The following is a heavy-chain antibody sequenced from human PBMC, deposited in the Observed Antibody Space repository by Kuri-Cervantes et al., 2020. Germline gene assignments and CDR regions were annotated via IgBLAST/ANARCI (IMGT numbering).Heavy chain of an antibody. CDR3: ARGSLYYYGSGSYPVYYYYYMDV. CDR1: GGSISSSSYY. Sequence: GSLRLSCTVSGGSISSSSYYWDWIRQPPGKGLEWIGSIYYSGSTYYNPSLKSRVTISVDTSKNQFSLKLSSVTAANTAVYYCARGSLYYYGSGSYPVYYYYYMDVWGKGTTVTVSS. V-gene: IGHV4-39*07. D-gene: IGHD3-10*01. CDR2: IYYSGST. J-gene: IGHJ6*03.